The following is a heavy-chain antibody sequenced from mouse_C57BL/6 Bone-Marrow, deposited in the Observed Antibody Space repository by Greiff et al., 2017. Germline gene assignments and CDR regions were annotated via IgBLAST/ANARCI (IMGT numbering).Heavy chain of an antibody. CDR2: IHPNSGST. CDR3: ARDGYSWYFDV. CDR1: GYTFTSYW. D-gene: IGHD2-3*01. V-gene: IGHV1-64*01. J-gene: IGHJ1*03. Sequence: QVQLQQPGAELVKPGASVKLSCKASGYTFTSYWMHWVKQRPGHGLEWIGMIHPNSGSTNYNEKFKSKATLTVDKSSSTAYMQLSSLTSEDSAVYYCARDGYSWYFDVWGTGTTVTVSS.